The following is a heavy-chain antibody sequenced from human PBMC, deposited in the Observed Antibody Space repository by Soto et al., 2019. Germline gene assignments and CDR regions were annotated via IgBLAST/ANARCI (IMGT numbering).Heavy chain of an antibody. CDR3: ARGGVEPFDY. V-gene: IGHV3-74*01. D-gene: IGHD3-3*01. Sequence: PGGSLRLSCAASGFTFRNYWMHWVRQAPGKGLVWVSRISDYGRVNYAHSVEGRCTISRDDAKSELYLQMSSLRLEDTAGYYCARGGVEPFDYWGQGAMVTVSS. CDR1: GFTFRNYW. J-gene: IGHJ4*02. CDR2: ISDYGRV.